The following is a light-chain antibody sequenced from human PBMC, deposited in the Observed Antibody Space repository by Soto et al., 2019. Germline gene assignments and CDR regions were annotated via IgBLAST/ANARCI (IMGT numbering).Light chain of an antibody. Sequence: EIVLTQSPGTLSLSPGERATLSCRASQSVSSSYLAWYQQKPGQAPRLLIYGASSRATGIPDRFSGSGSGTDFTLTIIRLEREDFVVYYCHQYGSSPTTLGQGTKVDIK. J-gene: IGKJ1*01. V-gene: IGKV3-20*01. CDR3: HQYGSSPTT. CDR1: QSVSSSY. CDR2: GAS.